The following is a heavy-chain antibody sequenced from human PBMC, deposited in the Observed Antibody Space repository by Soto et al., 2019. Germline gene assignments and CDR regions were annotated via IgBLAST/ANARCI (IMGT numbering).Heavy chain of an antibody. CDR2: IYYSGST. V-gene: IGHV4-59*01. J-gene: IGHJ4*02. D-gene: IGHD2-8*01. Sequence: PSETLSLTCTVSGGSISSYYWSWIRQPPGKGLEWIGYIYYSGSTNYNPSLKSRVTISVDTSKNQFSLNLTSVTAADTAVYYCATAFGVWPLDSWGQVTLVTVS. CDR3: ATAFGVWPLDS. CDR1: GGSISSYY.